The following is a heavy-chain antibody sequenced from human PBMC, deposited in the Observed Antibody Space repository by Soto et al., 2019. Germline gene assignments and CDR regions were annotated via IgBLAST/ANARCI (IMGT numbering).Heavy chain of an antibody. J-gene: IGHJ4*02. CDR1: GGSISSSSYY. Sequence: SETLSLTCTVSGGSISSSSYYWGWIRQPPGKGLEWIGSIYYSGSTYYNPSLKSRLTISVDTSKNQFSLKLSSVAAADTALYYCARAPNVDIVARGYDYWGQGTLVTVSS. D-gene: IGHD5-12*01. CDR3: ARAPNVDIVARGYDY. CDR2: IYYSGST. V-gene: IGHV4-39*07.